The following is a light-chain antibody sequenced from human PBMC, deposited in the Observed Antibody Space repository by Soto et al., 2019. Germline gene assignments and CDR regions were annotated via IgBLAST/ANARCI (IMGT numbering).Light chain of an antibody. CDR2: AAS. Sequence: DIQMTQSPSTLSASVGDRVTITCRASQGISTYLNWYQQKPGKAPKLLIYAASSLQSGVPSRFSGSGSAIAFTLPISSLQPEDFATDSCQHGTTWTFGQGTKVEIK. CDR3: QHGTTWT. CDR1: QGISTY. V-gene: IGKV1-39*01. J-gene: IGKJ1*01.